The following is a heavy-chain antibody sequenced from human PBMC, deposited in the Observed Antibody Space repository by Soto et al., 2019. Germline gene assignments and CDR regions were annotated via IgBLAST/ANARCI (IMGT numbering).Heavy chain of an antibody. CDR1: GFTFSSYG. CDR3: ARDPSYYYDSSGYYQYYFDY. CDR2: IWYDGSNK. Sequence: PGGSLRLSCAASGFTFSSYGMHWVRQAPGKGLEWVAVIWYDGSNKYYADSVKGRFTISRDNSKNTLYLQMNSLRAEDTAVYYCARDPSYYYDSSGYYQYYFDYWGQGTLVTVSS. D-gene: IGHD3-22*01. V-gene: IGHV3-33*01. J-gene: IGHJ4*02.